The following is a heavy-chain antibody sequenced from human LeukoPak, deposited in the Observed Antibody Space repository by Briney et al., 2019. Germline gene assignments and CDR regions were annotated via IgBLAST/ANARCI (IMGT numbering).Heavy chain of an antibody. CDR1: GFTFNNYG. J-gene: IGHJ4*02. CDR2: ISYDRRNI. D-gene: IGHD2-2*01. V-gene: IGHV3-30*18. Sequence: GGSLRLSCAASGFTFNNYGMHWVRQAPGQGLEWVAVISYDRRNIHYPDSVKGRFTISRDISTDTLWLQMDSLRTEDTAVYYCAKGPLRGTAAAIDYWGQGTLVTVSS. CDR3: AKGPLRGTAAAIDY.